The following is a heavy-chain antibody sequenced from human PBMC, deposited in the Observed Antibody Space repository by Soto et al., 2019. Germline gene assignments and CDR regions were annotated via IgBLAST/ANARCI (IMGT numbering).Heavy chain of an antibody. CDR3: AREAGQDRWFDX. J-gene: IGHJ5*02. CDR1: GASISSYF. Sequence: SETLSLTCTVSGASISSYFWTWIRQPAGKGLDWILRISTSGTTNYNPSLKSLVTMSVDTSKNHFSLNLSSVTAADTAVYYCAREAGQDRWFDXWGQGTLVTVSX. CDR2: ISTSGTT. V-gene: IGHV4-4*07. D-gene: IGHD6-19*01.